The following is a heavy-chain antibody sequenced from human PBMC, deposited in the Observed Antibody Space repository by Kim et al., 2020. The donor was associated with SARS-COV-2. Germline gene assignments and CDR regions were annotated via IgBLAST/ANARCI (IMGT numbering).Heavy chain of an antibody. Sequence: GGSLRRSSEASGFSVDAYCRSWIRAMLGRWFKWVAQLIHPGSQKRYPDSVKVRFTHSRDNVKRSVDLQMDNLRVEDTAVYYGTRTGSGYSDYWGQGLLVTVSS. V-gene: IGHV3-7*01. CDR3: TRTGSGYSDY. CDR1: GFSVDAYC. J-gene: IGHJ4*02. D-gene: IGHD3-3*01. CDR2: LIHPGSQK.